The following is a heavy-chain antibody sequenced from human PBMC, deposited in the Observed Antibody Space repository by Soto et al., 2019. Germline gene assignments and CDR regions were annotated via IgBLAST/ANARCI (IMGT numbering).Heavy chain of an antibody. J-gene: IGHJ4*02. V-gene: IGHV4-34*01. CDR2: INHSGST. CDR1: CGSFSGYS. CDR3: ARAPQIVAMGRPFDY. D-gene: IGHD5-12*01. Sequence: SETLSLTCAVYCGSFSGYSWNWIRQPPGKGLEWIGEINHSGSTNYNPSLKSRVTISLDTSKNQFSLRLTSLTAADTAVYFCARAPQIVAMGRPFDYWGQGTLVTVSS.